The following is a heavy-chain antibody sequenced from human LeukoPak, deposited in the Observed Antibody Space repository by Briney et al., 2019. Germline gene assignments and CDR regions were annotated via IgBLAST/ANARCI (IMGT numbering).Heavy chain of an antibody. J-gene: IGHJ4*02. V-gene: IGHV1-18*01. D-gene: IGHD3-10*01. Sequence: ASVKVSCKASGYTFTSYGISWVRQAPGQGLEWMGWISTYNYNTDYSQNPQGRVSMTTDASTTTAYMELRSLRSDDTAVYYCARHGNYYGSGHYFDNWGQGTLVTVSS. CDR1: GYTFTSYG. CDR2: ISTYNYNT. CDR3: ARHGNYYGSGHYFDN.